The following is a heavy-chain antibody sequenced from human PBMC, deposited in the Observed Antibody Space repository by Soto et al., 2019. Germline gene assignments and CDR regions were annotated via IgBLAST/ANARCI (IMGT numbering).Heavy chain of an antibody. J-gene: IGHJ4*02. CDR3: ARESEDLTSNFDY. CDR1: GFTFSSYA. V-gene: IGHV3-23*01. CDR2: ISGTGTTT. Sequence: EVQLLESGGGLIQPGGSLRLSCAASGFTFSSYAMTWVRQAPGKGLEWVSTISGTGTTTYYADSVKGRFTISRDNAKNSLYLEMNSLRAEDTAVYYCARESEDLTSNFDYWGQGTLVTVSS.